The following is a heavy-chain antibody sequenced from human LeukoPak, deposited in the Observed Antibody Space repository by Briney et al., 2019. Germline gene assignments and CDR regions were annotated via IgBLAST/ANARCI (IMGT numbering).Heavy chain of an antibody. V-gene: IGHV3-48*02. CDR2: ITSSSRSI. J-gene: IGHJ4*02. D-gene: IGHD6-13*01. Sequence: GGSLRLSCAASGFTFSTYNMNWVRQAPGKGLEWVSYITSSSRSIYYADSAKGRFTISRDNAKNSLYLQMNNLRDEDTAVYYCTRDHYSRNDYWGQGTVGTVSS. CDR3: TRDHYSRNDY. CDR1: GFTFSTYN.